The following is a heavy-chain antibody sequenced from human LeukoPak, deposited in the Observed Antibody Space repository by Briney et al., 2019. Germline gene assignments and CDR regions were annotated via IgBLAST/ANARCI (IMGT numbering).Heavy chain of an antibody. D-gene: IGHD3-10*01. CDR1: GGSISSGSYY. Sequence: SETLSLTCTVSGGSISSGSYYWSWIRQPAGKGLEWIGRIYTSGSTNYNPSLKSRVTISVDTSKNQFSLKLSSVTAADTAVYYCARQGYYGSGRVPSIWGQGTMVTVSS. J-gene: IGHJ3*02. V-gene: IGHV4-61*02. CDR2: IYTSGST. CDR3: ARQGYYGSGRVPSI.